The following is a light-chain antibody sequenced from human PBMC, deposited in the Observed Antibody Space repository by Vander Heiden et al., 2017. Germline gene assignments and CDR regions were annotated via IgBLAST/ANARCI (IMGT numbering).Light chain of an antibody. J-gene: IGKJ3*01. CDR2: DAS. CDR3: QQRSNWPLFT. V-gene: IGKV3-11*01. Sequence: EIVLTQSPATLSLSPGERATLPCRASQSVSSYLAWYKQKPGQAPRLLIYDASNRATGIPARFSGSGSGTDFTLTISSLEPEDFAVYYCQQRSNWPLFTFGPGTKVDIK. CDR1: QSVSSY.